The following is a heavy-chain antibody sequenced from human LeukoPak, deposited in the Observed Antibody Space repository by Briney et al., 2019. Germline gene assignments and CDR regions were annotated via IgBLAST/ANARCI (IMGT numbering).Heavy chain of an antibody. Sequence: PGGSLRLSCAASGFAFSTYAMSWVRQAPGKGLEWVSGISGGSGSTYYGDSVKGRFTISRDNSENTLYLQMSGLRAEDTAVYYCAKGEYSSGWFSDYWGLGTLVTVSS. CDR2: ISGGSGST. J-gene: IGHJ4*02. CDR1: GFAFSTYA. V-gene: IGHV3-23*01. CDR3: AKGEYSSGWFSDY. D-gene: IGHD6-19*01.